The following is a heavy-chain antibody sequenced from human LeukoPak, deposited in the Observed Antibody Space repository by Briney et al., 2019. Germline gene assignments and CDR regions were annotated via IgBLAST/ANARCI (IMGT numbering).Heavy chain of an antibody. CDR1: GFTFSSYD. J-gene: IGHJ5*02. D-gene: IGHD6-13*01. Sequence: GGSLRLSCAASGFTFSSYDMHWVRQATGKGLEWVSAIGTAGDTYYSGSVKGRFTISRENAKNSLYLQMNSLRAEDTAVYCCARGYSSTWYPTNWFDPWGQGTLVTVSS. CDR2: IGTAGDT. CDR3: ARGYSSTWYPTNWFDP. V-gene: IGHV3-13*01.